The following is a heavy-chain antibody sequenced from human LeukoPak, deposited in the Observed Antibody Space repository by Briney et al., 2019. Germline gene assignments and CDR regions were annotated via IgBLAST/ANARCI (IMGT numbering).Heavy chain of an antibody. CDR2: MNPNNGNT. J-gene: IGHJ5*02. D-gene: IGHD2-2*01. V-gene: IGHV1-8*01. CDR1: GYTFTSYD. Sequence: ASVKISCKASGYTFTSYDINWVRQATKQGLEWMGWMNPNNGNTGYAQKFQGRVTMTRNTSISTAYMELRSLRSEDTAVYYCARGSSGRRYCSSTSCQDWFDPWGQGTLVTVSS. CDR3: ARGSSGRRYCSSTSCQDWFDP.